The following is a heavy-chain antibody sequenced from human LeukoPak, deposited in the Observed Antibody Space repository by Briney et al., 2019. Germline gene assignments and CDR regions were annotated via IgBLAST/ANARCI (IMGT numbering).Heavy chain of an antibody. CDR1: GFTFTSYA. CDR2: ITGTGGST. J-gene: IGHJ3*02. CDR3: AKVRDTRDWYKDAFDI. Sequence: GGSLRLSCAASGFTFTSYAMSWVRQTPGKGLEWVSAITGTGGSTYYAASVKGRFTVSRDNSKNTLYLQMSSLRAEDTAMYYCAKVRDTRDWYKDAFDIWGQGTRVTVSS. D-gene: IGHD6-19*01. V-gene: IGHV3-23*01.